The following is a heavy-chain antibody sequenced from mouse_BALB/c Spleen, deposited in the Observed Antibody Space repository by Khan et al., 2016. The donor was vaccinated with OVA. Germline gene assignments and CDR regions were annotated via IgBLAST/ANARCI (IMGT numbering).Heavy chain of an antibody. CDR1: GFSLTNYG. Sequence: QVQLKESGPGLVAPSQNLSITCTISGFSLTNYGVHWIRQPPGKGLEWLVVIWSDGSTTYNSALKSRLTITKDNSKSQVFLQMNSLQTDDTAIYFCARQPYYHYNIMDYWGQGTSVTVSS. CDR2: IWSDGST. D-gene: IGHD2-10*01. V-gene: IGHV2-6-1*01. J-gene: IGHJ4*01. CDR3: ARQPYYHYNIMDY.